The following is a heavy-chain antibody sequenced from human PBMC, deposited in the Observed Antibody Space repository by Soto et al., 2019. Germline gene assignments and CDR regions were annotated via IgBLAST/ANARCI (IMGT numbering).Heavy chain of an antibody. CDR1: GTIFSSYT. D-gene: IGHD3-16*01. CDR2: IIPILGET. V-gene: IGHV1-69*08. CDR3: ARGLGGRMDD. Sequence: QVQLVQSGAEVKQPGSLVRVSCKASGTIFSSYTISWVRQAPGQGLEWMGRIIPILGETNSAQKFQGRVTLTADKSTNTAYMQLNSLRLEDTAVYYCARGLGGRMDDWGQGTTVTVSS. J-gene: IGHJ6*02.